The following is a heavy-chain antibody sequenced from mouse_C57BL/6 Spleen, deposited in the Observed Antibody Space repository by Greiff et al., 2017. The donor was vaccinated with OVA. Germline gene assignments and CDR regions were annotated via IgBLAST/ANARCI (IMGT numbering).Heavy chain of an antibody. D-gene: IGHD2-1*01. V-gene: IGHV1-64*01. Sequence: VQLQQPGAELVKPGASVKLSCKASGYTFTSYWMHWVKQRPGQGLEWIGMIHPNSGSTNYNEKFKSKATLTVDKSSSTAYMQLSSLTSEDSAVYYCARGGDLYYGNSYAMDYWGQGTSVTVSS. CDR2: IHPNSGST. CDR3: ARGGDLYYGNSYAMDY. J-gene: IGHJ4*01. CDR1: GYTFTSYW.